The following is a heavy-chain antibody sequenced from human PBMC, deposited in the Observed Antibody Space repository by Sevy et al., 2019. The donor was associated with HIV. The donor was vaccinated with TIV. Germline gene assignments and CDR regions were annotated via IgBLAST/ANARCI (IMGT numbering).Heavy chain of an antibody. CDR3: LGGCGGY. Sequence: GGSLRLSCEASGFTFSDYWMTWVRQAPGKGLEWVASINRDGSGKYYVDSVKGRFIISRYNVKKSFFLQMNTLRDDDTARDYCLGGCGGYWGQATLVTVSS. D-gene: IGHD3-16*01. CDR1: GFTFSDYW. CDR2: INRDGSGK. V-gene: IGHV3-7*01. J-gene: IGHJ4*02.